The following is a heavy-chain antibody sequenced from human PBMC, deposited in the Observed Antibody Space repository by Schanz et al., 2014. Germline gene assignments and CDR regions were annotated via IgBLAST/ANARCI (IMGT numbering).Heavy chain of an antibody. CDR1: GLNFDYYG. CDR2: IGYDGSEK. Sequence: QVQLVESGGGVVQPGRSLRLSCATSGLNFDYYGMNWVRQAPGKGLEWVANIGYDGSEKYYVDSVKGRFTIARDKSKDTLYVQMNGLTHEDAAEYVCARAPGPSQGVPMDFWGQGTRVTVSS. D-gene: IGHD3-16*01. V-gene: IGHV3-33*01. CDR3: ARAPGPSQGVPMDF. J-gene: IGHJ4*02.